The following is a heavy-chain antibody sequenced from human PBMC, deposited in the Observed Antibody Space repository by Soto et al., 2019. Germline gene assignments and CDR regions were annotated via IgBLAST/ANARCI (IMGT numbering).Heavy chain of an antibody. CDR3: ARTTAVPNTLRSRYFFDY. CDR1: GGSVSDKTYY. Sequence: QVQLQESGPGLLKPSETLSLTCSVSGGSVSDKTYYWSWIRQPPGKRLEWIGYVYYSGTTNYNPSLKSRVTISVDLSKNPFSLRLSSVNNADTALYYCARTTAVPNTLRSRYFFDYWGQGTLVTVYS. CDR2: VYYSGTT. V-gene: IGHV4-61*01. D-gene: IGHD4-17*01. J-gene: IGHJ4*02.